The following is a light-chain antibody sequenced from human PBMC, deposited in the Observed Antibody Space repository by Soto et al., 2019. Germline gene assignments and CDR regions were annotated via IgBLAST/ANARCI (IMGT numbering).Light chain of an antibody. Sequence: EIVLTQSPGTLSLSPGERATLSCRASQSVSSSYLAWYQQNRGQAPRRLIYGASSRAPGIPDRFGGSGSGTDVTLTISRLEPVDFAVYYCQQYGSSRWTVGQGTKVEIK. CDR2: GAS. CDR3: QQYGSSRWT. J-gene: IGKJ1*01. CDR1: QSVSSSY. V-gene: IGKV3-20*01.